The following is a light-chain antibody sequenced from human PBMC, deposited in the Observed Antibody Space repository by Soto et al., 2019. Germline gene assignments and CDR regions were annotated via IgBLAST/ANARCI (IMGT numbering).Light chain of an antibody. J-gene: IGLJ3*02. CDR1: SSDVGLYNL. CDR3: CSYVGSSILM. V-gene: IGLV2-23*02. CDR2: EVN. Sequence: QSALTQPASVSGSPGQSITISCTGTSSDVGLYNLVSWYQHLPGKAPKLIIYEVNERPSGISDRFSGSKSGNMASLTISGLQDEDEADYYCCSYVGSSILMFGGGTKLTVL.